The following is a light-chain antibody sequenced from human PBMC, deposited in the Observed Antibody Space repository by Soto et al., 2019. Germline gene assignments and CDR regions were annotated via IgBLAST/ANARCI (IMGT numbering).Light chain of an antibody. CDR1: SSDVGGYNY. Sequence: QSALTQPRSVSGSPGQSVTISCTGTSSDVGGYNYVSWYQQHPGKAPKLMIYDVNKRPSGVPDRFSGSKSGNTASLTISGPQGWGGADFFGFPYAGSWGFGGGTKLTVL. CDR2: DVN. J-gene: IGLJ3*02. CDR3: FPYAGSWG. V-gene: IGLV2-11*01.